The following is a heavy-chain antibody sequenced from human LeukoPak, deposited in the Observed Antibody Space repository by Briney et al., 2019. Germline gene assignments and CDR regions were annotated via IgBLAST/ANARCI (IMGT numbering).Heavy chain of an antibody. CDR1: GYTFTGYY. D-gene: IGHD6-13*01. V-gene: IGHV1-69*04. J-gene: IGHJ4*02. CDR2: IIPILGIA. Sequence: VASVKVSCKASGYTFTGYYMHWVRQAPGQGLEWMGRIIPILGIANYAQKFQGRVTITADKSTSTAYMELSSLRSEDTAVYYCARENGPGIAAAGTRFHFDYWGQGTLVTVSS. CDR3: ARENGPGIAAAGTRFHFDY.